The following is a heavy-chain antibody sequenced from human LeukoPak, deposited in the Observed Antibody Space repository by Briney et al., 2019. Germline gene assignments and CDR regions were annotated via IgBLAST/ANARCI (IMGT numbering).Heavy chain of an antibody. Sequence: ASVKVSCKASGGTFSSYTISWVRQAPGQGLEWMGRIIPILGIANYAQKFQGRVTITADKSTSTAYMELSSLRSEDTAVYYCARALGDFWSGYYFDYWGQGTLVTVSS. V-gene: IGHV1-69*02. CDR3: ARALGDFWSGYYFDY. D-gene: IGHD3-3*01. CDR1: GGTFSSYT. CDR2: IIPILGIA. J-gene: IGHJ4*02.